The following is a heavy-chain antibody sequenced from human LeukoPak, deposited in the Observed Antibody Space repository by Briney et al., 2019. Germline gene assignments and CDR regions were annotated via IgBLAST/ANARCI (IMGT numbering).Heavy chain of an antibody. D-gene: IGHD4-17*01. CDR3: ARDMRGDYGDYSSSDYYYSMGV. J-gene: IGHJ6*02. CDR1: GFIFSNYA. CDR2: TSYDGSNE. V-gene: IGHV3-30*04. Sequence: PGRSLRLSCAVSGFIFSNYAMHWVRQAPGKGLEWVAVTSYDGSNEYYADSVEGRFTISRDNSKNTLNLQMNSLRAEDTAVYYCARDMRGDYGDYSSSDYYYSMGVWGQGTTVTVSS.